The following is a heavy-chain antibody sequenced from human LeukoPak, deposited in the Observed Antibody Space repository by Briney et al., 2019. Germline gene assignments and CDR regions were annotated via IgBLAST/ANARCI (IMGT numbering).Heavy chain of an antibody. J-gene: IGHJ4*02. CDR1: GFTFSNYY. Sequence: GGSLRLSCADSGFTFSNYYMNWVRQVPGKGLEWVANINQDGSGKYYVDSVKGRFTISRDNAKNSLYLQMNSLRAEDTAVYYCARGLSSLDYWGQGTLVTVPS. CDR3: ARGLSSLDY. D-gene: IGHD6-6*01. CDR2: INQDGSGK. V-gene: IGHV3-7*05.